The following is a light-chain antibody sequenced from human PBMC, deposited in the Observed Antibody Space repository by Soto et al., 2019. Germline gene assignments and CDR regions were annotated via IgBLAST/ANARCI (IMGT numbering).Light chain of an antibody. CDR2: STN. Sequence: QTVVTQEPSFSVSPGGTATLTCGLSSGSVSTSNYPSWFQQTPGQAPRTLIYSTNTRSSGVPDHFSGSILGSKAALTITGAQADDESDYYCVLYMSSGFWVFGGGTKLTVL. J-gene: IGLJ3*02. CDR1: SGSVSTSNY. CDR3: VLYMSSGFWV. V-gene: IGLV8-61*01.